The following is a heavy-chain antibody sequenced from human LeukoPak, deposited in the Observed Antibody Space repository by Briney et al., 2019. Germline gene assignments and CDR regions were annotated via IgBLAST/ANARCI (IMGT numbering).Heavy chain of an antibody. D-gene: IGHD2-15*01. Sequence: PSETLSLTCTVSGGSISSYYWSWIRQPAGKGLEWIGRIYSTGSTNYNPSLRSRVTLSVDTSKNQFSLKLTSVTAADTAVYYCARVLTDTPLGPDAFNIWGQGTMVTVSS. CDR3: ARVLTDTPLGPDAFNI. J-gene: IGHJ3*02. CDR1: GGSISSYY. V-gene: IGHV4-4*07. CDR2: IYSTGST.